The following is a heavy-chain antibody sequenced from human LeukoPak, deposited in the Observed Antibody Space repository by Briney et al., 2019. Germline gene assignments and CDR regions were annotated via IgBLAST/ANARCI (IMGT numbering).Heavy chain of an antibody. CDR2: IYSGGMT. D-gene: IGHD3-22*01. CDR1: GSSVRTNY. Sequence: SCATSGSSVRTNYMSWVRRAPGRGGEGVDLIYSGGMTQYADSVKGRFNISRDNSKNTLYLQMTSLRAVDTAVYHCARYGYYDSSGYRKQDGFDILGQGTLVTDSS. J-gene: IGHJ3*02. CDR3: ARYGYYDSSGYRKQDGFDI. V-gene: IGHV3-66*01.